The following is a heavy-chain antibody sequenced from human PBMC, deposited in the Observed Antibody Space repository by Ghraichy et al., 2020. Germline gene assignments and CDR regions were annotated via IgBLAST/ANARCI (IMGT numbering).Heavy chain of an antibody. D-gene: IGHD2-21*02. Sequence: LSLTCAASGFTFSSYSMNWVRQAPGTGLEWVSSISSSSSYIYYADSVKGRVTISRDNAKNSLYLQMNSLRAEDTAVYYCARDRGDYCFDYWGQGTLVTGSS. V-gene: IGHV3-21*01. CDR2: ISSSSSYI. CDR3: ARDRGDYCFDY. J-gene: IGHJ4*02. CDR1: GFTFSSYS.